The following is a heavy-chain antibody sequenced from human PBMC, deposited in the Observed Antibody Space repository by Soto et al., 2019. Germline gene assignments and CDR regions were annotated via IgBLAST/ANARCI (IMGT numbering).Heavy chain of an antibody. CDR1: GGSFRCYY. V-gene: IGHV4-34*01. CDR3: ARLWSSNEGSS. J-gene: IGHJ4*02. D-gene: IGHD3-10*01. Sequence: SETLSLTCAVHGGSFRCYYWSWIRQPPGKGLEWIGEINHSGGTNYNPSLKSRVSISVDASKNQFSLQLTSVTAADTAVYYCARLWSSNEGSSWGQGTLVTVSS. CDR2: INHSGGT.